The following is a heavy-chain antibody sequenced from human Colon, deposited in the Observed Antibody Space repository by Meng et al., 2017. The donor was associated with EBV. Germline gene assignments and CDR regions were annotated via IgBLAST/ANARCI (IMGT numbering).Heavy chain of an antibody. CDR2: IYHSGST. D-gene: IGHD2-21*02. Sequence: VRVQGSGPGLGKPSGHLPLTCAVSGGSLSSRNWWSWVRQPPGKGLEWIGEIYHSGSTNYNPSLKSRVTISVDESKNQFSLRLSSVTAADTAVYYCARVGAYCGGDCYHPRWGQGTLVTVSS. CDR3: ARVGAYCGGDCYHPR. CDR1: GGSLSSRNW. J-gene: IGHJ4*02. V-gene: IGHV4-4*02.